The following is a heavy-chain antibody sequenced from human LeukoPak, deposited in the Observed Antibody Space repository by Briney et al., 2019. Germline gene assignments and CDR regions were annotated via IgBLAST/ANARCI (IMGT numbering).Heavy chain of an antibody. J-gene: IGHJ4*02. CDR1: GFTFSSYA. V-gene: IGHV3-23*01. D-gene: IGHD3-10*01. CDR3: AKHYGSGTYYNYLDY. Sequence: GGSQRLSCAASGFTFSSYAMSWVRRAPGKGLEWVSAISSNGGGTFYADSVKGQSTISRDNSQNTLYLQMNSLRAEDTAIYYCAKHYGSGTYYNYLDYWGQGTLVTVSS. CDR2: ISSNGGGT.